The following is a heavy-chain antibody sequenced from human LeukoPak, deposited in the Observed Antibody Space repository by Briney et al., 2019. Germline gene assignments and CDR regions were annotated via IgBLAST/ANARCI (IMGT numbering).Heavy chain of an antibody. J-gene: IGHJ4*02. CDR2: ISYDGSNK. CDR3: AKGSMVRGVIITLGFDY. V-gene: IGHV3-30*18. CDR1: GFTFSSYG. Sequence: GGSLRLSCAASGFTFSSYGMHWVRQAPGKGLEWVAVISYDGSNKYYADSVKGRFTISRDNSKNTLYLQMNSLRAEDTVVYYCAKGSMVRGVIITLGFDYWGQGALVTVSS. D-gene: IGHD3-10*01.